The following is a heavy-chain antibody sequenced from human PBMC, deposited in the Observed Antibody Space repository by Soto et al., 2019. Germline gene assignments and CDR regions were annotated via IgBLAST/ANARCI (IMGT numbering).Heavy chain of an antibody. CDR2: IYYSGST. J-gene: IGHJ4*02. V-gene: IGHV4-59*01. CDR3: ARLDDFWSPSELI. CDR1: GGSISSYY. Sequence: QVQLQESGPGLVKPSETLSLTCTVSGGSISSYYWSWIRQPPGKGLEWIGYIYYSGSTNYNPSLKSRVTISVDTSKNQFSLKLSSVTAADTAVYYCARLDDFWSPSELIWGQGTLVTVSS. D-gene: IGHD3-3*01.